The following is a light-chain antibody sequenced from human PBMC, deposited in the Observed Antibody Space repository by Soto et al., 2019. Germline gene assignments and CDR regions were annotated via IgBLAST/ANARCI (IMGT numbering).Light chain of an antibody. V-gene: IGKV1-5*03. CDR1: QSIYSW. J-gene: IGKJ2*01. Sequence: DIQMTQSPSTLSASVGDRVTITCRASQSIYSWLAWYQQKPGKAPKLLIYLASTLESGVPSRFSGSGYGTEFTLTISSLQPDDFATYYCQQYNNYPYTFGQGTKLEIK. CDR2: LAS. CDR3: QQYNNYPYT.